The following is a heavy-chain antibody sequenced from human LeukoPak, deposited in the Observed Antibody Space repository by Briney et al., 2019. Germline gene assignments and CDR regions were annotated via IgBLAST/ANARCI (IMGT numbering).Heavy chain of an antibody. V-gene: IGHV1-2*06. CDR1: GYTFIDYY. J-gene: IGHJ4*02. CDR2: INPNIPNTDDT. CDR3: ARDLPSTSNWELDY. D-gene: IGHD7-27*01. Sequence: GASVKVSCXASGYTFIDYYIHWLRQAPGQGLEWMARINPNIPNTDDTDYAQNFQGRVTMTRDTSISTAFMELSRLTSDDTAVYYCARDLPSTSNWELDYWGQGTLVTVSS.